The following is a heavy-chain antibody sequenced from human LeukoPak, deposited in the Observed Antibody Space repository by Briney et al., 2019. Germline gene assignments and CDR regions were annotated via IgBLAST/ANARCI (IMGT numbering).Heavy chain of an antibody. V-gene: IGHV3-43*01. J-gene: IGHJ5*02. CDR1: GFTFDDYT. CDR3: ARARDSGWYMWFDP. D-gene: IGHD6-19*01. CDR2: ISWDGGST. Sequence: PGGSLRLSCAASGFTFDDYTMHWVRQAPGKGLEWVSLISWDGGSTYYADSVKGRFTIPRDNSKNSLYLQMNSLRTEETALYYCARARDSGWYMWFDPWGQGTLVTVSS.